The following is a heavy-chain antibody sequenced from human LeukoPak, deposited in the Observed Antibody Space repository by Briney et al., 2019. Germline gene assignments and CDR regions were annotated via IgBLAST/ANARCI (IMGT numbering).Heavy chain of an antibody. CDR1: GYTFTSYD. CDR2: VNPNSGNT. Sequence: ASVKVSCKASGYTFTSYDINWVRQATGQGLEWMGWVNPNSGNTGYAQKFQGRVTMTRNTSISTAYMELSSLRSEDTAVYYCATREYYYDSSGYYPPTYYYYGMDVWGQGTTVTVSS. V-gene: IGHV1-8*01. CDR3: ATREYYYDSSGYYPPTYYYYGMDV. J-gene: IGHJ6*02. D-gene: IGHD3-22*01.